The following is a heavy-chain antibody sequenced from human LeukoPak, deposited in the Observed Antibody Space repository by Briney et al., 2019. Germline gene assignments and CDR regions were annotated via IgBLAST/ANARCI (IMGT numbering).Heavy chain of an antibody. CDR3: ARGHQGSTPHDAFDV. CDR2: IYTRGST. D-gene: IGHD5/OR15-5a*01. Sequence: PSETLSLTCTVSDGSINTYYWSWIRLPAGKGLQWIGRIYTRGSTNYNPSLKSRVTMSVDTSRSQFSLKLTSVTAADTAVYFCARGHQGSTPHDAFDVWAKGQWSPSLQ. V-gene: IGHV4-4*07. J-gene: IGHJ3*01. CDR1: DGSINTYY.